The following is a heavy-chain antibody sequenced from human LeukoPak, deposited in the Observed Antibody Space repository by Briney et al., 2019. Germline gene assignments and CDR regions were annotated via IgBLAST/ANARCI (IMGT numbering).Heavy chain of an antibody. CDR1: GFTFSSYT. CDR3: ARLYGDHGDS. V-gene: IGHV3-23*01. CDR2: ISRSGDNT. D-gene: IGHD4-17*01. Sequence: GGSLRLSCAASGFTFSSYTISWVRQAPGKGLKWVSAISRSGDNTYYADSVEGRFTISRDNSKNTLYLQMNSLRAEDTAVFYCARLYGDHGDSWGQGTLVTVSS. J-gene: IGHJ4*02.